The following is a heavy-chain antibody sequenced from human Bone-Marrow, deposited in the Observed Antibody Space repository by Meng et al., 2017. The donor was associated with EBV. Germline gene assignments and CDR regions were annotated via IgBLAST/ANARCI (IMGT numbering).Heavy chain of an antibody. V-gene: IGHV4-39*01. J-gene: IGHJ5*02. D-gene: IGHD3/OR15-3a*01. Sequence: QLQLQESGPGQVKPLETLSLTCTLSGGSIISSSYYWGWIRQPPGKGLEWIGSIYYSGSTYYNPSLKSRVTISVDTSKSQFSLQVTSVTAADTAVYYCARQIWTTGPNWIDPWGQGTLVTVAS. CDR2: IYYSGST. CDR3: ARQIWTTGPNWIDP. CDR1: GGSIISSSYY.